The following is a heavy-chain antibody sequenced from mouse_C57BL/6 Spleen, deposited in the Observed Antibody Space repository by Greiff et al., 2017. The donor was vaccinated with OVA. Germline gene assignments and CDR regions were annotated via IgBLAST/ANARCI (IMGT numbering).Heavy chain of an antibody. CDR3: ARGLRGDWYFDV. CDR1: GYTFTDYN. CDR2: INPNNGGT. V-gene: IGHV1-18*01. Sequence: VQLKQSGPELVKPGASVKIPCKASGYTFTDYNMDWVKQSHGKSLEWIGDINPNNGGTIYNQKFKGKATLTVDKSSSTAYMELRSLTSEDTAVYYCARGLRGDWYFDVWGTGTTVTVSS. J-gene: IGHJ1*03. D-gene: IGHD1-1*01.